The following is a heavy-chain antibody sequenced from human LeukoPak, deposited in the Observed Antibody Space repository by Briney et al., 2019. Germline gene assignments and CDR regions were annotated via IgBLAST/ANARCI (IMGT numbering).Heavy chain of an antibody. CDR1: GFTFSSYT. J-gene: IGHJ4*02. Sequence: PGGSLRLSCAASGFTFSSYTMNWVRQAPGKGLEWVSSITSGSTYMYYADSVKGRFTISRDNAKNSLYLQMNGLGAEDTAVYYCASQCTSTSCFGYWGQGTLVTVSS. CDR3: ASQCTSTSCFGY. CDR2: ITSGSTYM. D-gene: IGHD2-2*01. V-gene: IGHV3-21*06.